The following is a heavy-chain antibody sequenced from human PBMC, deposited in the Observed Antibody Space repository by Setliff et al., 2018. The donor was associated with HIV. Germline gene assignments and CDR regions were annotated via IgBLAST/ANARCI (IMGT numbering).Heavy chain of an antibody. Sequence: GGSLRLSCAASGFTFSTYWMSWVRQAPGKGLEWVANIKQDGSEKYYVDSVKGRFTISRDNAKNSLYLQMNSLRAEDTAVYYCAGSRGYFVQADWGQGTLVTVSS. D-gene: IGHD3-22*01. V-gene: IGHV3-7*01. J-gene: IGHJ4*02. CDR2: IKQDGSEK. CDR3: AGSRGYFVQAD. CDR1: GFTFSTYW.